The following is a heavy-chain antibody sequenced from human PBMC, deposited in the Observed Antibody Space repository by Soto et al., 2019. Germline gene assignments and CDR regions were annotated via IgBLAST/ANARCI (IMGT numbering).Heavy chain of an antibody. J-gene: IGHJ5*02. D-gene: IGHD6-6*01. V-gene: IGHV4-38-2*01. Sequence: SETLSLTCAVSDYSIGRGYYWGWIRQPPGGGLEWIGSIYHSGNTHYNPSLKSRVTISVDTSKNQFSLKLKSVTAADTAVYFCASEYSSSAGWFDPWGQGAQVTVSS. CDR1: DYSIGRGYY. CDR3: ASEYSSSAGWFDP. CDR2: IYHSGNT.